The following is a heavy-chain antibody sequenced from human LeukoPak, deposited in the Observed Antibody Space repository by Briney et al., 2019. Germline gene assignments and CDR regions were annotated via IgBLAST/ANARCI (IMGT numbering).Heavy chain of an antibody. J-gene: IGHJ6*02. CDR1: GFPFDGSA. CDR2: ISWDGGST. V-gene: IGHV3-43D*03. D-gene: IGHD1-26*01. CDR3: AKDLVTGPHYYYYGMDV. Sequence: PGGSLRLSCVASGFPFDGSAMHWVRQTPGKGLEWVSLISWDGGSTYYADSVKGRFTISRDNSKNSQYLQMNSLRPDDTALYYCAKDLVTGPHYYYYGMDVWGQGTTVTVSS.